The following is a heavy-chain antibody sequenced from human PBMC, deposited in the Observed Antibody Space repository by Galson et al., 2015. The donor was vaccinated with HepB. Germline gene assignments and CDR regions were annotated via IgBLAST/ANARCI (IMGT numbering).Heavy chain of an antibody. Sequence: SVKVSCKVSGYTLTELSMHWVRQAPGKGPEWMGGFDPEDGETIYAQKFQGRVTMTEDTSTDTAYMELSSLRSEDTAVYYCATVPFSSSGSYHNFDYWGQGTLVTVSS. J-gene: IGHJ4*02. D-gene: IGHD1-26*01. CDR3: ATVPFSSSGSYHNFDY. CDR1: GYTLTELS. CDR2: FDPEDGET. V-gene: IGHV1-24*01.